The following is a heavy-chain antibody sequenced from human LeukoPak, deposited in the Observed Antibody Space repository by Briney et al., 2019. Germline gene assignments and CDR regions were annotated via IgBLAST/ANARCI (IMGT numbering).Heavy chain of an antibody. CDR3: ARDRAYDRESDF. Sequence: ASVKVSCQASGYTFTGYYIHWVRQAPGQGLEWMGRIIPNSGGTNYAQKFQGRVTMTRDTSISTVYMVLNRLRSDDTALYYCARDRAYDRESDFWGQGTLVTVSS. CDR1: GYTFTGYY. J-gene: IGHJ4*02. CDR2: IIPNSGGT. V-gene: IGHV1-2*06. D-gene: IGHD3-3*01.